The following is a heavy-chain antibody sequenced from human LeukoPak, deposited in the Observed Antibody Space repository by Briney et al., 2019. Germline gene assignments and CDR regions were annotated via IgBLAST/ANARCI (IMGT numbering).Heavy chain of an antibody. V-gene: IGHV4-61*02. D-gene: IGHD3-22*01. Sequence: SETLSLTCSASGGSITSGSYYWSWMRQPAGKGLEWIGRVYTSGSTNYNPSLKSLVTMSIDTSKNQFPLKLNSVTAADTAVYYCARDRYYYDSSGYKYMDVWGKGTTVTVSS. J-gene: IGHJ6*03. CDR1: GGSITSGSYY. CDR2: VYTSGST. CDR3: ARDRYYYDSSGYKYMDV.